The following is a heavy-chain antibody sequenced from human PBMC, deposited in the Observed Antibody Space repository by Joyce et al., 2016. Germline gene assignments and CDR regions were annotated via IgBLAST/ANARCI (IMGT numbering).Heavy chain of an antibody. CDR3: ARGSFDSVWS. D-gene: IGHD6-19*01. CDR1: GDSVSSNSAA. J-gene: IGHJ5*02. V-gene: IGHV6-1*01. CDR2: TYYRSEWKT. Sequence: QVQLQQSGPGLVKPSQTLSLTCAISGDSVSSNSAAWSWFRQSPSRGLRWIARTYYRSEWKTDYAEFVRGRITINPDTSKNQFSLQLNSVTPEDTAVYYCARGSFDSVWSWGQGTLVTVSS.